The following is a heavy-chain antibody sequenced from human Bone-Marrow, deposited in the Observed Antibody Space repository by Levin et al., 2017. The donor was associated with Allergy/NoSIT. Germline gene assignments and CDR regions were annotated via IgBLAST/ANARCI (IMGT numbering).Heavy chain of an antibody. CDR2: ISSAGNNI. Sequence: PGGSLRLSCAASGFTFTDYYMAWIRQAPGKGLEWVSYISSAGNNIVYADSVKGRFTISRDNAENSLFLRISSLRAEDTAVYYCATYFGDYYYFDSWGPGTLVTVSS. CDR1: GFTFTDYY. J-gene: IGHJ4*02. D-gene: IGHD4-17*01. CDR3: ATYFGDYYYFDS. V-gene: IGHV3-11*01.